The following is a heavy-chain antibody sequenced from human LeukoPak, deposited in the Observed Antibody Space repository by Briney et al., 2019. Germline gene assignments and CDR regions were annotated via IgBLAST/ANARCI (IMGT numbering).Heavy chain of an antibody. D-gene: IGHD4-17*01. CDR1: GFTFSSYG. V-gene: IGHV3-30*02. CDR2: IRYDGSNK. J-gene: IGHJ4*02. CDR3: AKLRAGILRESPHYAQGFDY. Sequence: TGGSLRLSCAASGFTFSSYGMHWVRQAPGKGLEWVAFIRYDGSNKYYADSVKGRFTISRDNSKNTLYLQMNSLRAEDTAVYYCAKLRAGILRESPHYAQGFDYWGQGTLVTVSS.